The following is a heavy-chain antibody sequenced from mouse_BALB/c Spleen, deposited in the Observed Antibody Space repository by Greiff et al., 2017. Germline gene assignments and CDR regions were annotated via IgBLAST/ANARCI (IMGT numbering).Heavy chain of an antibody. D-gene: IGHD2-3*01. Sequence: QVQLQQSGAELVKPGASVKMSCKASGYTFTSYWMHWVKQRPGQGLEWIGVIDPSDSYTNYNQKFKDKATLTVDKSSSTAYMQLSSPTSEDSAVYYCTRYDYFDYWGQGTTLTVSS. J-gene: IGHJ2*01. CDR3: TRYDYFDY. V-gene: IGHV1-69*02. CDR2: IDPSDSYT. CDR1: GYTFTSYW.